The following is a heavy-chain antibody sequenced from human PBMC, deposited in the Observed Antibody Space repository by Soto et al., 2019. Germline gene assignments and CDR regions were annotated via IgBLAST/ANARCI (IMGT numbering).Heavy chain of an antibody. J-gene: IGHJ4*02. D-gene: IGHD3-22*01. Sequence: QVQLQESGPGLVKPSQTLSLTCTVSGGSISSGGYYWSWIRQHPGKGLEWIGYIYYSGSTSYNPSLMRRVTLSAGTSKTQFSLKLSSVTAADTAVYYCARGDSGYYDSSGYYSYWGQGTLVTVPS. CDR2: IYYSGST. CDR3: ARGDSGYYDSSGYYSY. V-gene: IGHV4-31*03. CDR1: GGSISSGGYY.